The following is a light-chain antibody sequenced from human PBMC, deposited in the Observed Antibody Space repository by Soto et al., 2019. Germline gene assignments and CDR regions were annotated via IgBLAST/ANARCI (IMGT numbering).Light chain of an antibody. J-gene: IGKJ1*01. Sequence: EIVLTQSPGTLSLSPGERATLSCRASQSVGSSYLAWYQQKPGQAPRLLIYGASSRATGIPARFSGSGSGTEFTLTISRLEPEDFAVYYCQQYGSSPTWTFGQGTKVDI. CDR2: GAS. CDR1: QSVGSSY. V-gene: IGKV3-20*01. CDR3: QQYGSSPTWT.